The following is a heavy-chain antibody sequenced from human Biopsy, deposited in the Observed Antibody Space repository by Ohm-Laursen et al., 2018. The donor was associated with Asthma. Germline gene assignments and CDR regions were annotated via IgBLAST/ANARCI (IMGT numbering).Heavy chain of an antibody. CDR3: ARTFHFWSPYHAEHYQL. D-gene: IGHD3-3*02. V-gene: IGHV3-30-3*01. CDR1: GFNFKTYG. CDR2: ISYDGTNK. J-gene: IGHJ1*01. Sequence: SLRLSCAASGFNFKTYGMHWVRQAPGKGLEWIGLISYDGTNKFYADTEMGRFTISRDNAKNSLYLQMNSLRAEDTAVYYCARTFHFWSPYHAEHYQLWGQGTLVTVSS.